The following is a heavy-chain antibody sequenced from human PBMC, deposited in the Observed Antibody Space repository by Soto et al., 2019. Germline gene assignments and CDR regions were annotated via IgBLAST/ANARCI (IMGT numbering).Heavy chain of an antibody. V-gene: IGHV4-59*01. CDR2: IYYSGST. CDR3: ASSGGARGLDYYYYYGMDV. CDR1: GGSISSYY. J-gene: IGHJ6*02. D-gene: IGHD3-16*01. Sequence: PSETLSLTCTVSGGSISSYYWSWIRQPPGKGLECIGYIYYSGSTNYNPSLKSRVTISVDTSKNQFSLKLSSVTAADTAVYYCASSGGARGLDYYYYYGMDVWGQGTTVTVSS.